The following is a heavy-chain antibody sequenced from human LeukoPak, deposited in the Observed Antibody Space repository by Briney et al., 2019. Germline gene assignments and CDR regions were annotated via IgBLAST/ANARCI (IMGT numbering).Heavy chain of an antibody. D-gene: IGHD6-6*01. Sequence: SQTLSLTCAISGDSFSSNSAAWNWIRQSPSRGLEWLVRTYYRCKWYNDYAVSVKSRITINPDTSKNQFSPQLNSVTPEDTAVYYCARSRGAMQLAPIDYWGQGTLVTVSS. J-gene: IGHJ4*02. V-gene: IGHV6-1*01. CDR2: TYYRCKWYN. CDR1: GDSFSSNSAA. CDR3: ARSRGAMQLAPIDY.